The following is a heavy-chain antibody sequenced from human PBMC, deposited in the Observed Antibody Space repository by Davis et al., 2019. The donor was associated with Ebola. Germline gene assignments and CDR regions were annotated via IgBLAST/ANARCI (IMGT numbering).Heavy chain of an antibody. CDR2: IYYSGST. V-gene: IGHV4-59*01. CDR1: GGSISSYY. CDR3: ARMGRDCSSTSCLYYYYYMDV. J-gene: IGHJ6*03. Sequence: SETLSLTCTVSGGSISSYYWSWIRQPPGKGLEWIGYIYYSGSTNYNPSLKSRVTISVDTSKNQFSLKLSSVTAADTAVYYCARMGRDCSSTSCLYYYYYMDVWGKGTTVTVSS. D-gene: IGHD2-2*01.